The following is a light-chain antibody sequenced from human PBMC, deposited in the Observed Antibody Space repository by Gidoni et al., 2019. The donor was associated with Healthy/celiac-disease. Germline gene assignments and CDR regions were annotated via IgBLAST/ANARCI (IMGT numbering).Light chain of an antibody. CDR1: SSDLGGYNY. V-gene: IGLV2-14*01. CDR3: SSYTSSSTLV. CDR2: EVR. Sequence: QSALTQPASVSGSPGQSITISCTGTSSDLGGYNYVPWSQQHPGKAPKLMIYEVRKRPSGVSNRFSGSKSGNTASLTISGLQAEDEADYYCSSYTSSSTLVFGTGTKVTVL. J-gene: IGLJ1*01.